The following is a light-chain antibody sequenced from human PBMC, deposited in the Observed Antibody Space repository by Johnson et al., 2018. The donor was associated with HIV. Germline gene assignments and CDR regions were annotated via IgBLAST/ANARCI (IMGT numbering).Light chain of an antibody. CDR3: GTWEHSLSAYV. Sequence: QSVLTQPPSVSAAPGQKVTISCSGSSSNIGNNYVSWYQQLPGTAPKLLIYENNKRPSGIPDRFSGSKSGTSATLGITGLQTGDEAAYYCGTWEHSLSAYVFGTGTKVNVL. V-gene: IGLV1-51*02. CDR2: ENN. CDR1: SSNIGNNY. J-gene: IGLJ1*01.